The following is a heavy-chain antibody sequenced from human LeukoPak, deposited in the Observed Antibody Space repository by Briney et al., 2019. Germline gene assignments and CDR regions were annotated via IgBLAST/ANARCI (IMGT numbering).Heavy chain of an antibody. D-gene: IGHD3-10*01. J-gene: IGHJ4*02. CDR2: IYYSGST. Sequence: SETLSLTCTVSGGSISSYYWGWIRQPPGKGLEWIGSIYYSGSTYYNPSLKSRVTISVDTSKNQFSLKLSSVTAADTAVYYCATGEYYYGSGSYYSGFDYWGQGTLVTVSS. V-gene: IGHV4-39*07. CDR3: ATGEYYYGSGSYYSGFDY. CDR1: GGSISSYY.